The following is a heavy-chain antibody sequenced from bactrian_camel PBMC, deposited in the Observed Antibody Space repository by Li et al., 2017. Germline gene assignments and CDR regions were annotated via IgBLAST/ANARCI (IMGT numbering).Heavy chain of an antibody. Sequence: VQLVESGGGSVQAGGSLRLSCAASAYTGGPFYMAYFRQAPGKGREGVATITTGTGNTDYADSVKGRFTISQDGAENTVYLQMNGLKPEDTAMYYCATRTDCVWGSTASLL. CDR1: AYTGGPFY. CDR2: ITTGTGNT. V-gene: IGHV3S40*01. D-gene: IGHD3*01.